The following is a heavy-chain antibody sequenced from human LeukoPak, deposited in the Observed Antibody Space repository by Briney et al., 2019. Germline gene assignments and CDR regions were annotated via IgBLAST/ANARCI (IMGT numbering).Heavy chain of an antibody. CDR1: GGSFSGYY. Sequence: SETLSLTCAVYGGSFSGYYWSWIRQPPGKGLEWIGEINHSGSTNYNPSLKSRVTISVDTSKNQFSLKLSSVTAADTAVYYCARGPTYYYDSSGYYDWGQGTLVTASS. J-gene: IGHJ4*02. CDR3: ARGPTYYYDSSGYYD. CDR2: INHSGST. V-gene: IGHV4-34*01. D-gene: IGHD3-22*01.